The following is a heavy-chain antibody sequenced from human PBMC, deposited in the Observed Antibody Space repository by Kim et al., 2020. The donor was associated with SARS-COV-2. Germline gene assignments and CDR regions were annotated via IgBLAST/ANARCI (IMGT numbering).Heavy chain of an antibody. CDR2: ISTHDGST. CDR1: GYTFTKNG. Sequence: ASVKVSCKTSGYTFTKNGISWVRQAPGQGLEWMGLISTHDGSTIYAQKFQGKVTMTTDTSTTTAYMDLRSLTSDDTAVYYCARHGGWVVPTLDHVDYWGQGTLVVVS. V-gene: IGHV1-18*01. D-gene: IGHD2-15*01. CDR3: ARHGGWVVPTLDHVDY. J-gene: IGHJ4*02.